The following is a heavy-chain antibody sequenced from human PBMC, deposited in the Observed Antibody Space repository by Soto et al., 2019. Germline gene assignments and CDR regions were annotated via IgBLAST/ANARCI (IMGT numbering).Heavy chain of an antibody. V-gene: IGHV1-2*04. J-gene: IGHJ3*02. CDR1: GYTVPGYY. D-gene: IGHD1-26*01. Sequence: GASVKVACTASGYTVPGYYRHLVRKAPGQGRESMRWPNPTSGATTDAQKFQGWVTMTRATSISTPYMELSSLRSDDTPLYYSASDQPVDSGRELHAFDIWGQGTMVTVSS. CDR3: ASDQPVDSGRELHAFDI. CDR2: PNPTSGAT.